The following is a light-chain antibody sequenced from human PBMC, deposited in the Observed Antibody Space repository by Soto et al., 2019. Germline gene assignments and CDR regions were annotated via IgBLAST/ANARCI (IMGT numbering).Light chain of an antibody. J-gene: IGLJ1*01. Sequence: QSALTQPPSASGSPGRSVTISCTGTNTDVGTYTYVSWYQHHPGEAPKLMIYDVNKRPSGVPDRFSGSKSGNTASLTVSGLQAEDEADYYCGSYAGYNNFVFGTGTKVTAL. CDR1: NTDVGTYTY. CDR3: GSYAGYNNFV. V-gene: IGLV2-8*01. CDR2: DVN.